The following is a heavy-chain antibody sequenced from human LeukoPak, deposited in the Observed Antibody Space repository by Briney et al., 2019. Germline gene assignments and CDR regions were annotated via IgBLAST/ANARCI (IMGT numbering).Heavy chain of an antibody. J-gene: IGHJ4*02. CDR2: ICGSVSGSGDCT. D-gene: IGHD1-26*01. CDR3: AKVVGATPPRYFDY. Sequence: GGSLRLSCAASGFSFGSYAMSWVRQAEGKGLEWVSEICGSVSGSGDCTHYADSVKGRFTISRDNSKNTLYLQMNSLRAEDTAVYYCAKVVGATPPRYFDYWGQGTLVTVSS. V-gene: IGHV3-23*01. CDR1: GFSFGSYA.